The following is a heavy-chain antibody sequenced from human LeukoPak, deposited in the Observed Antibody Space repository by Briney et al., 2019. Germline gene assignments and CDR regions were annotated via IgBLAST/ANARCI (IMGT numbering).Heavy chain of an antibody. CDR2: ISSGSSTI. CDR3: ASGWFDP. CDR1: GFTFSSYS. J-gene: IGHJ5*02. V-gene: IGHV3-48*01. Sequence: GGSLRLSCAASGFTFSSYSMNWVRQAPGKGLEWVSYISSGSSTIYYADSVKGRFTISRDNAKNSLYLQMNSLRAEDTAVYYCASGWFDPWGQGTLVTVSS.